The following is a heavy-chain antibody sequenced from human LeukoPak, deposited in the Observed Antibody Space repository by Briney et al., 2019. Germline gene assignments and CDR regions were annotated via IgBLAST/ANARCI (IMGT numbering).Heavy chain of an antibody. CDR3: ARDSRGYSYPL. D-gene: IGHD5-18*01. CDR1: RFTFSNYE. V-gene: IGHV3-48*03. J-gene: IGHJ4*02. CDR2: IINSGSTI. Sequence: GGSLRLSCSASRFTFSNYEMSWVRQAPGKGLEWVAYIINSGSTIFYGDSVKGRFTISRDNAKNSLYLQMNSLKAEDTAVYYCARDSRGYSYPLWGQGTLVTVSS.